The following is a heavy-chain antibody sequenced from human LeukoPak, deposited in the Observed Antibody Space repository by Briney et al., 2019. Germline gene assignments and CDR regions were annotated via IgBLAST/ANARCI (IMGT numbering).Heavy chain of an antibody. D-gene: IGHD2-15*01. V-gene: IGHV3-23*01. CDR3: AKAVKGRCSGARCYAFDY. CDR2: VVSNADST. J-gene: IGHJ4*02. CDR1: GFTFSAYA. Sequence: PGGSLRLSCTASGFTFSAYAMNWVRQAPGKGLEWVSSVVSNADSTYYAGSVKGRLTISRDNSRNMFYLQMNKLRADDTAIYYWAKAVKGRCSGARCYAFDYWGQGTLVTVSS.